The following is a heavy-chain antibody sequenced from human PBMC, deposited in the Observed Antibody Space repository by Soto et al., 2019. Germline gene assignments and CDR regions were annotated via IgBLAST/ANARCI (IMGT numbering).Heavy chain of an antibody. V-gene: IGHV4-31*03. D-gene: IGHD7-27*01. CDR1: GGSISSGGYY. Sequence: PSETLSLTCTVSGGSISSGGYYWSWIRQHPGKGLEWIGYIYYSGSTYYNPSLKSRVTISVDTSKNQFSLKLSSVTAADTAVYYCARSLANWGNNWFDPWGQGTLVTVSS. J-gene: IGHJ5*02. CDR2: IYYSGST. CDR3: ARSLANWGNNWFDP.